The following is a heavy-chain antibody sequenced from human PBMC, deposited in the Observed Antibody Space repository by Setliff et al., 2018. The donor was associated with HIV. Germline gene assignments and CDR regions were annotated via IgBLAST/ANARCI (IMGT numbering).Heavy chain of an antibody. CDR2: IKSKRDGGTT. V-gene: IGHV3-15*01. Sequence: GGSLRLSCAASGFTFTNAWMNWLRQAPGKGPEWIARIKSKRDGGTTDYAAPVKGRFTISRDDSKNTLFLQINSLKTDDTAVYYCTTDWGGGGGAPLDPWGQGTQVTVSS. CDR3: TTDWGGGGGAPLDP. D-gene: IGHD2-21*01. J-gene: IGHJ5*02. CDR1: GFTFTNAW.